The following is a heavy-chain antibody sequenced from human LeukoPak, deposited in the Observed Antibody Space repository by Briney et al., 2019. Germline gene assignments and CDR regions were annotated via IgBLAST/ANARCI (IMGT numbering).Heavy chain of an antibody. CDR3: ATRGY. D-gene: IGHD3-10*01. CDR2: IYNSGNN. Sequence: SETLSLTCAVSGGSISSDYWQWIRQPPGKGLEWVGYIYNSGNNHYNSSLKSRVTISIDTSKNQFSLKLASVTAADTAVYYCATRGYWGQGTLVAVSS. CDR1: GGSISSDY. J-gene: IGHJ4*02. V-gene: IGHV4-59*08.